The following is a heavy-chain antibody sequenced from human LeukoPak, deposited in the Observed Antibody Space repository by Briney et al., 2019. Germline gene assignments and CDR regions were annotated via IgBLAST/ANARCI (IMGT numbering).Heavy chain of an antibody. J-gene: IGHJ6*02. CDR1: GFTFSSYW. V-gene: IGHV3-7*01. CDR3: ARLYYYGMDV. Sequence: PGGSLRLSCAASGFTFSSYWMSWVRQAPGKGLEWVANIKQDGSEKYNMDSVKGRSTISRDNAKNSLYLQMNSLRAEDTAVYYCARLYYYGMDVWGQGTTVIVSS. CDR2: IKQDGSEK.